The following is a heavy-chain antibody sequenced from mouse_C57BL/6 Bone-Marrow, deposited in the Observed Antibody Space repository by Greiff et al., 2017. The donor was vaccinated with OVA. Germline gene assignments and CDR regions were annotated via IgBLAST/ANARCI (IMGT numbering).Heavy chain of an antibody. J-gene: IGHJ3*01. CDR3: ARSDYSNPAWFAY. Sequence: VQLQQPGAELVRPGSSVKLSCKASGYTFTSYWMHWVKQRPIQGLEWIGNIDPSDSETHYNQKFKDKATLTVDKSSSTAYMQLSSLTSEDSAVYYGARSDYSNPAWFAYWGQETLVTVSA. CDR2: IDPSDSET. D-gene: IGHD2-5*01. V-gene: IGHV1-52*01. CDR1: GYTFTSYW.